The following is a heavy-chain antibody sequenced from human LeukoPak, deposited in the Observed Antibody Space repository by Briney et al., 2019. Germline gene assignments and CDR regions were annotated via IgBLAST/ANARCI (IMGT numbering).Heavy chain of an antibody. Sequence: GRSLRLSCAASGFTFSSYGMHWVRQAPGKGLEWVAVVSYDGSNRYYADSVKGRFTISRDNSKNTLYLQMNSLRAEDTAVYYCAKDPDAGGHNSFDYWGQGTLVTVSS. D-gene: IGHD5-24*01. CDR2: VSYDGSNR. CDR3: AKDPDAGGHNSFDY. CDR1: GFTFSSYG. J-gene: IGHJ4*02. V-gene: IGHV3-30*18.